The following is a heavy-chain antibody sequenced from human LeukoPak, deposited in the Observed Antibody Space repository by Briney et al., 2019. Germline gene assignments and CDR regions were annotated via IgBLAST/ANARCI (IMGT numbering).Heavy chain of an antibody. D-gene: IGHD6-13*01. J-gene: IGHJ4*02. CDR1: GFTSSDHY. Sequence: GGSLRLSCAASGFTSSDHYMDWVRQAPGKGLEWVGRTRNKDNSYRTEYAASVKGRFTISRDDSKNSLHLQMNSLRAEDTAVYYCAKAEYSSSWAFRTFWGQGTLVTVSS. CDR3: AKAEYSSSWAFRTF. CDR2: TRNKDNSYRT. V-gene: IGHV3-72*01.